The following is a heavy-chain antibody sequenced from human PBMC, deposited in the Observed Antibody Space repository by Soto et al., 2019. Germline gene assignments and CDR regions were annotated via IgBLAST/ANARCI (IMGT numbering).Heavy chain of an antibody. J-gene: IGHJ3*02. CDR2: IYYSGST. Sequence: SETLSLTCTVSGGSISSYYWSWIRQPPGKGLEWIGYIYYSGSTNYNPSLKSRVTISVDTSKNQFSLKLSSVTAADTAVYYCARDGGTRRYYDSSGYSPSEAFDIWGQGAMVTVSS. D-gene: IGHD3-22*01. CDR1: GGSISSYY. V-gene: IGHV4-59*01. CDR3: ARDGGTRRYYDSSGYSPSEAFDI.